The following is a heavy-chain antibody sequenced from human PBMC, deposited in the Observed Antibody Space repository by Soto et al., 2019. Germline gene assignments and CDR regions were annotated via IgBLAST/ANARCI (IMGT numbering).Heavy chain of an antibody. D-gene: IGHD4-17*01. Sequence: GGSLRLSCTASGFTFSSYAMTWVRQAPGRGLEGVSGITASGGRTFYADSVKGRFTISRDNSRSTLYLQMNSLRAEDTAVYYCAKDTRYADYVRWFDPWGQGTLVTVSS. J-gene: IGHJ5*02. V-gene: IGHV3-23*01. CDR2: ITASGGRT. CDR3: AKDTRYADYVRWFDP. CDR1: GFTFSSYA.